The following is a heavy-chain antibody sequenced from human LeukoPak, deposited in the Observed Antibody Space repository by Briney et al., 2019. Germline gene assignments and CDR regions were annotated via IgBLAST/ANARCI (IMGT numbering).Heavy chain of an antibody. Sequence: PSETLSLTCAVSGDSISGNQWWSWLRQPPGTGLEWIGEIYHDGRTNHNPSLKSRVTISMDKSKNQFSLKLSSVTAADTAVYYCGRAGYYCIDHWGQGALVTVSS. CDR2: IYHDGRT. J-gene: IGHJ4*02. CDR1: GDSISGNQW. V-gene: IGHV4-4*02. CDR3: GRAGYYCIDH. D-gene: IGHD5-12*01.